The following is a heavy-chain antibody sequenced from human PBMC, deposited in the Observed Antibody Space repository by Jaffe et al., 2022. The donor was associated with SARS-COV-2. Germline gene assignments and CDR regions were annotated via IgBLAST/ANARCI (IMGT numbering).Heavy chain of an antibody. CDR1: GFSLSTSGMC. Sequence: QVTLRESGPALVKPTQTLTLTCTFSGFSLSTSGMCVSWIRQPPGKALEWLALIDWDDDKYYSTSLKTRLTISKDTSKNQVVLTMTNMDPVDTATYYCARIRRDYYGSGSYGDAFDIWGQGTMVTVSS. CDR2: IDWDDDK. J-gene: IGHJ3*02. V-gene: IGHV2-70*01. CDR3: ARIRRDYYGSGSYGDAFDI. D-gene: IGHD3-10*01.